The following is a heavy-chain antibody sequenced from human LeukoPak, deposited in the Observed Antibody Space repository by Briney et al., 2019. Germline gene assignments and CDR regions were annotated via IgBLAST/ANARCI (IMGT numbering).Heavy chain of an antibody. Sequence: SETLSLTCTVSGGSISSGGYYWSWIRQPPGKGLEWIGYIYYSGSTNYNPSLKSRVTISVDTSKNQFSLKLSSVTAADTAVYYCARIRTYYYDSSGYYLDYWGQGTLVTVSS. J-gene: IGHJ4*02. D-gene: IGHD3-22*01. CDR2: IYYSGST. CDR1: GGSISSGGYY. CDR3: ARIRTYYYDSSGYYLDY. V-gene: IGHV4-61*08.